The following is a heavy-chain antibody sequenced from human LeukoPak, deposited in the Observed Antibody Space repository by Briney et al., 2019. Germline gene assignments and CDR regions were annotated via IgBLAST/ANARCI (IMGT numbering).Heavy chain of an antibody. J-gene: IGHJ4*02. CDR3: ARDALSKLDY. Sequence: KTSETLSLTCTVSGGSISSYYWSWIRQPAGKGLEWIGRIYTSGSTNYNPSLKSRVTMSVDTSKNQFPLKLSSVTAADKAVYYCARDALSKLDYWGQGTLVTVSS. CDR2: IYTSGST. D-gene: IGHD2-15*01. V-gene: IGHV4-4*07. CDR1: GGSISSYY.